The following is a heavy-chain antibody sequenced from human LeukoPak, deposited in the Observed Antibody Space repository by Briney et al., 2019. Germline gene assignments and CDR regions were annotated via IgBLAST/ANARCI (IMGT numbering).Heavy chain of an antibody. CDR3: ASSLRFLEWSKFDP. V-gene: IGHV4-30-2*01. Sequence: SQTLSLTCAVSGGSISSGGYSWGWIRQPPGKGLEWIGYIYHSGSTYYNPSLKSRVTISVDRSKNQFSLKLSSVTAADTAVYYCASSLRFLEWSKFDPWGQGTLVTVSS. CDR2: IYHSGST. D-gene: IGHD3-3*01. CDR1: GGSISSGGYS. J-gene: IGHJ5*02.